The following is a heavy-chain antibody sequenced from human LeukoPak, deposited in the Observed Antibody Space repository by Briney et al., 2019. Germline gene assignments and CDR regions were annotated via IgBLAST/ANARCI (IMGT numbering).Heavy chain of an antibody. CDR2: IYYNEAT. J-gene: IGHJ4*02. V-gene: IGHV4-59*08. CDR1: GGSISGYY. D-gene: IGHD2-2*01. Sequence: SETLSLTCTVSGGSISGYYWSWIRQPPGKGLEWIAYIYYNEATNYNPSLKSRVTISVDTSKNQFSLKLTSVTAADTAVYYCARRRCSRTNCYSSLDYWGQGTLVTVSS. CDR3: ARRRCSRTNCYSSLDY.